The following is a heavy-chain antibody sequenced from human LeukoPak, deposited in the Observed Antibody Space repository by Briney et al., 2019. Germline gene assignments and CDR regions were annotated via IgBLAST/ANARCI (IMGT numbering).Heavy chain of an antibody. CDR2: IIPIFGTA. CDR3: ARHLGAAAGTYGWFDP. V-gene: IGHV1-69*13. J-gene: IGHJ5*02. D-gene: IGHD6-13*01. CDR1: GGTFSSYA. Sequence: SVKVSCKASGGTFSSYAISWVRQTPGQGLEWMGGIIPIFGTANYAQKFQGRVTITADESTSTAYMELSSLRSEDTAVYYCARHLGAAAGTYGWFDPWGQGTLVTVSS.